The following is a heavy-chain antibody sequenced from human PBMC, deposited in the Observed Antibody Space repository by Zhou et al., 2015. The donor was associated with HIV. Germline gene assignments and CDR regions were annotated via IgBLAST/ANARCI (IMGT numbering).Heavy chain of an antibody. CDR1: GGTFSSYA. V-gene: IGHV1-69*01. CDR3: ARDMGSKLELRYYYYYYMDV. Sequence: QVQLVQSGAEVKKPGSSVKVSCKASGGTFSSYAISWVRQAPGQGLEWMGGIIPIFGTANYAQKFQGRVTITADESTSTAYMELSSLRSEDTAVYYCARDMGSKLELRYYYYYYMDVWGKGTTVTVSS. D-gene: IGHD1-7*01. J-gene: IGHJ6*03. CDR2: IIPIFGTA.